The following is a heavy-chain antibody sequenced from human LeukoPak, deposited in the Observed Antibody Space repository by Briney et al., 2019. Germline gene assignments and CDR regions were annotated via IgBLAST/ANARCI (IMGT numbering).Heavy chain of an antibody. J-gene: IGHJ4*02. CDR3: ARDRVDCTNGLCYRYLDY. V-gene: IGHV1-18*01. D-gene: IGHD2-8*01. CDR1: GYTFTSYG. CDR2: VSAYNDNT. Sequence: ASVKVSCKASGYTFTSYGLSWVRQAPGQGLEWMGWVSAYNDNTNYGQKLQGRVTMTTDTSTRTAYMGLRSLRSDDTAVYYCARDRVDCTNGLCYRYLDYWGQGTLVTVSS.